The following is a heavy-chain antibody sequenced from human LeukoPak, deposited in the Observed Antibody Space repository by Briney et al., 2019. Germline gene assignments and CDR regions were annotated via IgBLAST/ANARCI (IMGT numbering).Heavy chain of an antibody. CDR1: GYAFTSYY. V-gene: IGHV1-46*01. J-gene: IGHJ3*02. CDR3: ARGSFGRLRLGEDAFDI. D-gene: IGHD3-16*01. CDR2: INPSGGST. Sequence: ASVKVSCKASGYAFTSYYMHWVRQAPGQGLEWMGIINPSGGSTSYAQKLQGRVTMTTDTSTSTAYMELRSLRSDDTAVYYCARGSFGRLRLGEDAFDIWGQGTMVTVSS.